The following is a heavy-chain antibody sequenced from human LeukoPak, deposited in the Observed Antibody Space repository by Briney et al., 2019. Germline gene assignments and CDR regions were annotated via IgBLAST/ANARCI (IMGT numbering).Heavy chain of an antibody. Sequence: ASVKVFCKASGYTFTSYGISWVRQAPGQGLEWMGWISAYNGNTNYAQKLQGRVTMTTDTSTSTAYMELRSLRSDDTAVYYCARGRITIFGVFMGFDYWGQGTLVTVSS. D-gene: IGHD3-3*01. CDR3: ARGRITIFGVFMGFDY. CDR2: ISAYNGNT. V-gene: IGHV1-18*01. J-gene: IGHJ4*02. CDR1: GYTFTSYG.